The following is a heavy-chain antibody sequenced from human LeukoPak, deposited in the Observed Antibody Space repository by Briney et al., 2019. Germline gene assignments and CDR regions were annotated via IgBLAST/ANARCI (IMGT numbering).Heavy chain of an antibody. V-gene: IGHV5-51*01. CDR2: ISPADSDT. CDR3: ANQGIAAAGIEF. Sequence: GESLKISCKAPAKSFSSFWIGWVRQMPGKGLEWMGIISPADSDTRYSPSFQGQVTISADKSINTAYLQWNSLKVSDTAMYYCANQGIAAAGIEFWGQGTLVSVSS. D-gene: IGHD6-13*01. J-gene: IGHJ4*02. CDR1: AKSFSSFW.